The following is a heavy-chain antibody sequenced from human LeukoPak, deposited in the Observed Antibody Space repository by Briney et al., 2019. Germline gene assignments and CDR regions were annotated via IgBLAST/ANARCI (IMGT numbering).Heavy chain of an antibody. Sequence: GESLKISCKGSGYSFTSYWIGWVRQMPGKGLEWMGIIYPGDSDTRYSPSLQGQVTISADKSISTAYLQWSSLKASDTVMYYCARHRTYYYDSSAYPRGDAFDIWGQGTMVTVSS. CDR3: ARHRTYYYDSSAYPRGDAFDI. J-gene: IGHJ3*02. CDR2: IYPGDSDT. CDR1: GYSFTSYW. D-gene: IGHD3-22*01. V-gene: IGHV5-51*01.